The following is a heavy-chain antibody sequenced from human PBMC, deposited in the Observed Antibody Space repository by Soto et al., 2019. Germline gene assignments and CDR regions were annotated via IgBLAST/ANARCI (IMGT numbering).Heavy chain of an antibody. CDR2: IIPIFGTA. CDR3: ARSPATRWELRIQVAFDI. Sequence: WASVKVSCKASGGTFSSYAISWVRQAPGQGLEWMGGIIPIFGTANYAQKFQGRVTITADESTSTAYMELSSLRSEDTAVYYCARSPATRWELRIQVAFDISGQGTMVTVSS. J-gene: IGHJ3*02. CDR1: GGTFSSYA. V-gene: IGHV1-69*13. D-gene: IGHD1-26*01.